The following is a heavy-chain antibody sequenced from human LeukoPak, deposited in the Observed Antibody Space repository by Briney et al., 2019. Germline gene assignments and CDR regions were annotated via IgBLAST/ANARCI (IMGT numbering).Heavy chain of an antibody. D-gene: IGHD3-3*01. V-gene: IGHV4-31*03. CDR2: IYYSGSS. CDR1: GGSISSGAFY. Sequence: SQTLSLTCTVSGGSISSGAFYWNWIRQHPGKGLEWVGYIYYSGSSSYNPSLKSRVTISVDTSKNQFSLKLSSVTAADTAVYYCARGRNYDFWSGYYLSGWFDPWGQGTLVTVSS. J-gene: IGHJ5*02. CDR3: ARGRNYDFWSGYYLSGWFDP.